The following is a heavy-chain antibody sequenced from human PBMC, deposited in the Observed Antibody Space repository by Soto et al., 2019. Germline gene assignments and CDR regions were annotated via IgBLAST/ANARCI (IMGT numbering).Heavy chain of an antibody. CDR1: GGTFGSYT. D-gene: IGHD4-17*01. Sequence: QVQLVQSGAEVKKPGSSVKVSCKASGGTFGSYTISWVRQAPGQGLEWMGRIIPILGIANYAQKFQGRVTITADKSTSSAYMELSSLRSEDTAVYYCAKGGYGDYAGLGYWGQGTLVTVSS. J-gene: IGHJ4*02. CDR2: IIPILGIA. V-gene: IGHV1-69*02. CDR3: AKGGYGDYAGLGY.